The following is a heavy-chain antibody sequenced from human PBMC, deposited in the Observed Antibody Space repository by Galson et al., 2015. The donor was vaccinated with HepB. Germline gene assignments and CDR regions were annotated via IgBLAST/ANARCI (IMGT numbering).Heavy chain of an antibody. CDR3: ASNFVEMATIFDY. V-gene: IGHV1-69*13. CDR2: IIPIFVSA. CDR1: GVTFSSYS. D-gene: IGHD5-24*01. Sequence: SVKLSCKASGVTFSSYSISWVRQAPGQGLEWMGAIIPIFVSAYYAQRDQGRVTITADESTSTAYIELSSLTSEDTAVYYCASNFVEMATIFDYWGQGTLVTVSS. J-gene: IGHJ4*02.